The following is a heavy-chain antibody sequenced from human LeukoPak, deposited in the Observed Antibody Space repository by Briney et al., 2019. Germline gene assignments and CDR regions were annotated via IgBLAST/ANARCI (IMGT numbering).Heavy chain of an antibody. CDR2: MNPNSGNT. CDR1: GGTFSSYA. CDR3: ARGTFSDSAGAFDI. V-gene: IGHV1-8*03. D-gene: IGHD5/OR15-5a*01. J-gene: IGHJ3*02. Sequence: SSVKVSCKASGGTFSSYAISWVRQATGQGLEWMGWMNPNSGNTGYAQKFQGRVTITRNTSISTAYMELSSLRSEDTAVYYCARGTFSDSAGAFDIWGQGTMVTVSS.